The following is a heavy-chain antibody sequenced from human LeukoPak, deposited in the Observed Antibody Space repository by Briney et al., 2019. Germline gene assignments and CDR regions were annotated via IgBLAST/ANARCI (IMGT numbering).Heavy chain of an antibody. CDR3: AKGGRDTSKYYFDY. J-gene: IGHJ4*02. V-gene: IGHV3-30*18. CDR2: VWFGESSQ. Sequence: GRSLRLSCAASGFSFSYSGMHWVRQAPGKGLEWVAAVWFGESSQYYPDSVKGRFTISRDNSKNTVWLEMNSLRVGDTAVYYCAKGGRDTSKYYFDYWGQGTQVTVSS. D-gene: IGHD1-26*01. CDR1: GFSFSYSG.